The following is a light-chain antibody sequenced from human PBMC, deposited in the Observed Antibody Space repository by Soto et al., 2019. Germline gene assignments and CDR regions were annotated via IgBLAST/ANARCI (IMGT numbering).Light chain of an antibody. CDR3: QHFGSSPPWP. CDR1: QSVSSSY. V-gene: IGKV3-20*01. CDR2: GAS. J-gene: IGKJ1*01. Sequence: EIVLTQSPGTLSLSPGERATLSCRASQSVSSSYLAWYQQKPGQAPRLLIYGASSRATGIPDRFSGSGSGTDFTLTISSLQPDDFASYYCQHFGSSPPWPFGQGTKVDIK.